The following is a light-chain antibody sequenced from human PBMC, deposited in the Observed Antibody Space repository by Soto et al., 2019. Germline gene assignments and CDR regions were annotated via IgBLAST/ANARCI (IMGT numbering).Light chain of an antibody. CDR2: GAS. CDR3: QQYGSSGT. CDR1: QSVSSSY. J-gene: IGKJ1*01. V-gene: IGKV3-20*01. Sequence: EIVLTQSPGTLSLSPWERATLSCRASQSVSSSYLAWSQQKPGQAPRLLIYGASNRATGIPDRFSGSGSGTDFTLTISRLEPEDFAVYYCQQYGSSGTFGQGTKVDIK.